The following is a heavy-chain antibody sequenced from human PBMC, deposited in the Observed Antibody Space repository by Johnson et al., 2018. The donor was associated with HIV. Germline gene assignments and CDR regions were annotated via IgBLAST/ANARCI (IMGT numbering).Heavy chain of an antibody. D-gene: IGHD1-7*01. Sequence: QVQLVESGGGVVQPGRSLRLSCAASGFTFSSYGMHWVRQAPGKGLEWVAVIWYDGSNKYYADSVKGRFTISRDNSKNTLYLQMNSLKTEDTAVYYCTTGTGTTTLYAFDIWGQGTMVTVSS. J-gene: IGHJ3*02. CDR1: GFTFSSYG. CDR3: TTGTGTTTLYAFDI. V-gene: IGHV3-33*01. CDR2: IWYDGSNK.